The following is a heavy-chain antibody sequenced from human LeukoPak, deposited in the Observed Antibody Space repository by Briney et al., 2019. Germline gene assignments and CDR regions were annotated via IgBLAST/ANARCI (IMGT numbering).Heavy chain of an antibody. J-gene: IGHJ3*02. CDR1: GGSFSGYY. D-gene: IGHD4-17*01. V-gene: IGHV4-34*01. Sequence: SETLSLTCAVYGGSFSGYYWSWIRQPPGKGLEWIGEINHSGSTNYNPSLKSRVTISVDTSKNQFSLKLSSVTAADTAVYYCARHVTVTYDAFDMWGRGPMVIVSS. CDR2: INHSGST. CDR3: ARHVTVTYDAFDM.